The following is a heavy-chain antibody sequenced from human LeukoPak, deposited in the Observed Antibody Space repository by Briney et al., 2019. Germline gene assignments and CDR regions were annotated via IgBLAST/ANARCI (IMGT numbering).Heavy chain of an antibody. Sequence: SETLSLTCTVSGGSISTYYWSWIRQPPGKGLEWIGYIYYSGSTSFNPSLKSRVTISVDTSKNQFSLKLSSVTAADTAVYYCAREEALGSGSFDYWGQGTLVTVSS. J-gene: IGHJ4*02. CDR1: GGSISTYY. CDR3: AREEALGSGSFDY. V-gene: IGHV4-59*01. CDR2: IYYSGST. D-gene: IGHD1-26*01.